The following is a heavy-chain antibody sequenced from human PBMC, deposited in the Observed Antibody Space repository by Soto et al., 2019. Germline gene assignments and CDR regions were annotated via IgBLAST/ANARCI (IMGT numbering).Heavy chain of an antibody. V-gene: IGHV4-61*01. J-gene: IGHJ4*02. CDR1: GGSFKSGSYS. CDR3: ASDFAYFDA. CDR2: AYHTGRT. Sequence: SETLSPTCTVSGGSFKSGSYSWSWIRQPPGKGLEWIGYAYHTGRTSYNPSLKSRVSIAMDTSKNQFSLNLDSVTAAVTDVYFCASDFAYFDAWGQGTLVTVSS. D-gene: IGHD3-3*01.